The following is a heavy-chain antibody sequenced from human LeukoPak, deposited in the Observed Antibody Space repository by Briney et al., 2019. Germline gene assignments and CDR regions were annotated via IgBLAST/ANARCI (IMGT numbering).Heavy chain of an antibody. CDR1: GFTLSGYW. D-gene: IGHD5-18*01. V-gene: IGHV3-74*01. CDR2: INSDETST. CDR3: ARDLVQLWSKDY. Sequence: GGSLRLSCVASGFTLSGYWMHWVRQVPGKGLVWVSRINSDETSTSYADSVKGRFTISRDNAKNSLYLQMNSLRAEDTAVYYCARDLVQLWSKDYWGQGTLVTVSS. J-gene: IGHJ4*02.